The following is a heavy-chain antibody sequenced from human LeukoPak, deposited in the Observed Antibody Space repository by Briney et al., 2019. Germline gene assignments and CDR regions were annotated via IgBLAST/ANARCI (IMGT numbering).Heavy chain of an antibody. D-gene: IGHD3-16*01. J-gene: IGHJ3*02. CDR3: ARAKPGGDAFDI. V-gene: IGHV4-31*03. CDR2: IYYSGST. Sequence: SETLSLTCTVSGVSISSGGYYWSWIRQHPGKGLEWIGYIYYSGSTYYNPSLKSRVTISVDTSKNQFSLKLSSVTAADTAVYYCARAKPGGDAFDIWGQGTMVTVSS. CDR1: GVSISSGGYY.